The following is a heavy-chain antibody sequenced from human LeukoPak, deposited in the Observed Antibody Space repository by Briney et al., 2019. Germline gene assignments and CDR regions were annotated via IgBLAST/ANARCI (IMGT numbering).Heavy chain of an antibody. V-gene: IGHV4-59*01. CDR1: GASSTSYY. J-gene: IGHJ5*02. CDR2: IYYSGST. CDR3: AREQGWELLGWFDP. Sequence: SETLSLTCTVSGASSTSYYWSWIRQPPGKGLEWIGYIYYSGSTNYNPSLKSRVTISVDTSKNQFSLKLSSVTAADTAVYYCAREQGWELLGWFDPWGQGTLVTVSS. D-gene: IGHD1-26*01.